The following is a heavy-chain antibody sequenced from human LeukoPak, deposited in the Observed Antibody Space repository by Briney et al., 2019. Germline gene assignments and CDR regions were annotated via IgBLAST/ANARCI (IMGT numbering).Heavy chain of an antibody. J-gene: IGHJ6*03. V-gene: IGHV3-30*01. CDR3: ARGGIPTGPYYYFYYMDV. CDR2: ISYDGNNE. Sequence: GGSLRLSCAASGFTFSRNVMHWVRQAPGKGLEWVALISYDGNNEFYADSVKGRFTISRDDSRNTLFLQMNSLRGEDAAVYSCARGGIPTGPYYYFYYMDVWGKGTAVTVSS. CDR1: GFTFSRNV. D-gene: IGHD3-10*01.